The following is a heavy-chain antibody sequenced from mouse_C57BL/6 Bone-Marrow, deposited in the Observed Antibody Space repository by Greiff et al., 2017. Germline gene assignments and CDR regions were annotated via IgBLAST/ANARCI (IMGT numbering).Heavy chain of an antibody. D-gene: IGHD1-1*01. V-gene: IGHV1-62-3*01. CDR3: ARDGYYGSLVLFDY. J-gene: IGHJ2*01. CDR1: GYTFTSYW. Sequence: VQLQQPGAELVKPGASVKLSCKASGYTFTSYWMHWVKQRPGRGLEWIGRIDPNSGGTKYNEKFKSKATFTADTSSNTAYMQLSSLTTEDSAIYYCARDGYYGSLVLFDYWGQGTTLTVSS. CDR2: IDPNSGGT.